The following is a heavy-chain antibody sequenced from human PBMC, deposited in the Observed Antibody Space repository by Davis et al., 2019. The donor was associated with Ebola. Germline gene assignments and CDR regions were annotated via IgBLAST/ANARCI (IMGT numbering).Heavy chain of an antibody. CDR1: GYSFTSYT. V-gene: IGHV1-3*01. J-gene: IGHJ4*02. Sequence: ASVKVSCKASGYSFTSYTLHWVRQAPGQRLEWMGWINAGNGHTKYSQKFQGRVTISRDASASTAYMELSSLGYEDTAVYYCARGPASWGQGTLVTVSS. CDR2: INAGNGHT. CDR3: ARGPAS.